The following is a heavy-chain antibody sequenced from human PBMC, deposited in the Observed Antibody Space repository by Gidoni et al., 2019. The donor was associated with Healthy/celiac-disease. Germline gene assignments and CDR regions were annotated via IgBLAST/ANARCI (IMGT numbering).Heavy chain of an antibody. CDR2: INHSGST. J-gene: IGHJ4*02. D-gene: IGHD6-19*01. CDR1: GGSFSGYY. V-gene: IGHV4-34*01. CDR3: ARGIAVTWWVFYYFDY. Sequence: QVQLQQWDAGLLKPSETLSLTCAVYGGSFSGYYWSWIRQPPGKGLEWIGEINHSGSTNYNPSLKSRVTISVDTSKNQFSLKLSSVTAADTAVYYCARGIAVTWWVFYYFDYWGQGTLVTVSS.